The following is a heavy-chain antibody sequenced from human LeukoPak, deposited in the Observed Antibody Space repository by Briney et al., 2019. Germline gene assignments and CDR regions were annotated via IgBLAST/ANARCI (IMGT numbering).Heavy chain of an antibody. CDR3: ATHHSTKGFDY. V-gene: IGHV3-33*01. CDR1: GFTFRSYG. CDR2: IWYDGNNK. J-gene: IGHJ4*02. D-gene: IGHD2-15*01. Sequence: GGSLRLSCAASGFTFRSYGMHWVRQAPGKGLDWVAIIWYDGNNKYYADSVKGRFIISKDNSKNTLYLQMNSLRAEDTAVYYCATHHSTKGFDYWGQGTLVTVSS.